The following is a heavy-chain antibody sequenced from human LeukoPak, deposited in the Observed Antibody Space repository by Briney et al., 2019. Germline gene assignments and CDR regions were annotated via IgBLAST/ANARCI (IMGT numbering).Heavy chain of an antibody. CDR2: ISYDGSNK. CDR3: AAVGSYDSSGYYYDFGDAFDI. J-gene: IGHJ3*02. CDR1: GFTFSSYG. Sequence: GRSLRLSCAASGFTFSSYGMHWVRQAPGKGLEWVAVISYDGSNKYYADSVKGRFTISRDNSKNTLYLQMNSLRAEDTAVYYCAAVGSYDSSGYYYDFGDAFDIWGQGTMVTVSS. D-gene: IGHD3-22*01. V-gene: IGHV3-30*03.